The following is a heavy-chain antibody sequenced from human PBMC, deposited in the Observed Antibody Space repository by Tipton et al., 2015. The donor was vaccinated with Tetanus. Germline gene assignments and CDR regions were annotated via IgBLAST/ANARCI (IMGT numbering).Heavy chain of an antibody. CDR2: IYTSGST. V-gene: IGHV4-4*07. J-gene: IGHJ4*02. CDR1: GGSISSYY. Sequence: LRLSCTVSGGSISSYYWSWIRQPAGKGLEWIGRIYTSGSTNYNPPLKSRVTMSVDTSKNQFSLKLNSVTAADTAVYYCARGIWFGPGPKFYFDSWGQGTLVAVSS. CDR3: ARGIWFGPGPKFYFDS. D-gene: IGHD3-10*01.